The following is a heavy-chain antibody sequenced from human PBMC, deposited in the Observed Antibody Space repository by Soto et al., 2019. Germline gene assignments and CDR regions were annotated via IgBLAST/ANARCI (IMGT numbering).Heavy chain of an antibody. Sequence: EVRLVEFGGGVVHPGASLTVSCEASGFAFSSLWMHWVRQAPGKGLEWVSRIDNEGIGTNYADAVRGRFLMSRDNAKNMLYLHTNSLRADDTALYFCVRLGGSSWADFWGQGTLVTVSS. CDR1: GFAFSSLW. CDR2: IDNEGIGT. V-gene: IGHV3-74*01. J-gene: IGHJ4*02. D-gene: IGHD6-13*01. CDR3: VRLGGSSWADF.